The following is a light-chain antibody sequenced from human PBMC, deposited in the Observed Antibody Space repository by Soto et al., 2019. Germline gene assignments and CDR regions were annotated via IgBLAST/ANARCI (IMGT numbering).Light chain of an antibody. Sequence: DRVMTQSPATLSVSPGERATLSCRASQSVSSNLAWYQQKPGQAPRLLIYGASTRATGIPARFSGSGSETEFTLTISSLQSEDFAVYYCQQYNDWPRTFGRGTKVEIK. CDR2: GAS. J-gene: IGKJ1*01. V-gene: IGKV3-15*01. CDR1: QSVSSN. CDR3: QQYNDWPRT.